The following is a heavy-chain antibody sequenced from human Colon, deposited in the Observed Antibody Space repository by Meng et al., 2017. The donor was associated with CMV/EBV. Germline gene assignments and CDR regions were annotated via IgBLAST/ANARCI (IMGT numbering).Heavy chain of an antibody. CDR1: GYTFTSYG. D-gene: IGHD1-26*01. V-gene: IGHV1-18*01. J-gene: IGHJ4*02. CDR3: ARDRTYSGTYSRGDY. CDR2: ISGYNANT. Sequence: ASVKVSCKASGYTFTSYGISWVRQAPGQGLEWLGWISGYNANTDYAQSVQGRVTMTTDTPTNTVYMELRSLRSDDTAICYCARDRTYSGTYSRGDYWGQGTLVTVSS.